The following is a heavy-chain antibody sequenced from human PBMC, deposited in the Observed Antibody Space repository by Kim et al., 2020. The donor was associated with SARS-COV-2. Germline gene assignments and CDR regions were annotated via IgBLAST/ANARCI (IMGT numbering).Heavy chain of an antibody. CDR1: GGSFSGYY. V-gene: IGHV4-34*01. D-gene: IGHD6-19*01. Sequence: SETLSLTCAVYGGSFSGYYWSWIRQPPGKGLEWIGEINHGGSTNYNPSLKSRVTISVDTSKNQFSLKLSSVTAADTAVYYCARSGFRRNIAVAGYTRYYFDYWGQGTLVTVSS. CDR3: ARSGFRRNIAVAGYTRYYFDY. J-gene: IGHJ4*02. CDR2: INHGGST.